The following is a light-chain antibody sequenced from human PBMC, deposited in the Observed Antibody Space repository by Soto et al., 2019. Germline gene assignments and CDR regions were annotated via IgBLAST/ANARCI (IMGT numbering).Light chain of an antibody. CDR2: GAS. CDR1: QTISGT. V-gene: IGKV3-15*01. Sequence: EIRMTLSPATLSVSTGGRAPLSCRASQTISGTLAWYQQKPGQAPRLLIHGASTRAPGFPARFSGSGSGTDFTLTISSLQSEDFAVYYCQQYDNWPWTFGQGTKVAI. J-gene: IGKJ1*01. CDR3: QQYDNWPWT.